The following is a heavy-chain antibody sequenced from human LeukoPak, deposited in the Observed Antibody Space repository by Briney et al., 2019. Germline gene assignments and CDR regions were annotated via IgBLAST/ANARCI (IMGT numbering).Heavy chain of an antibody. D-gene: IGHD1-26*01. J-gene: IGHJ4*02. CDR3: ARDRYRQGGAVDY. CDR1: GFTFSSYS. V-gene: IGHV3-21*01. CDR2: ISTSSSFI. Sequence: GGSLRLSCAASGFTFSSYSMNWVRQAPGKGLEWVSSISTSSSFIYYADSMKGRFTISRDNAKNSLYLQVNSLRAEDTAVYYCARDRYRQGGAVDYWGQGTLVTVSS.